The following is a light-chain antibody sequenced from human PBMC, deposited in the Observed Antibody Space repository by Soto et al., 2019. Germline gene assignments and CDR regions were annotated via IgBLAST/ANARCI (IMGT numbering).Light chain of an antibody. Sequence: EVVLTQSPATLSLSPGERATLSCRASQTIRSNFLTWYQQKPGQAPRLLIYTASTRAAVIPERFSGSGSGTYYTLTITRLEPEDFAVYYCQLYDGSSVHIFGQVTKVQIK. J-gene: IGKJ2*01. V-gene: IGKV3-20*01. CDR1: QTIRSNF. CDR3: QLYDGSSVHI. CDR2: TAS.